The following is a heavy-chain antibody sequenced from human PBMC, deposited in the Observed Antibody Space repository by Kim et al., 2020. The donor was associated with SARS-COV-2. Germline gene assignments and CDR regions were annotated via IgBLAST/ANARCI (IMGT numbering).Heavy chain of an antibody. V-gene: IGHV3-9*01. J-gene: IGHJ6*02. D-gene: IGHD3-10*01. CDR3: AKDPGSGSGYYYGMDV. Sequence: SVKGRFTISRDNAKNSLYLKMNSLRAEDTALYYCAKDPGSGSGYYYGMDVWGQGTTVTVSS.